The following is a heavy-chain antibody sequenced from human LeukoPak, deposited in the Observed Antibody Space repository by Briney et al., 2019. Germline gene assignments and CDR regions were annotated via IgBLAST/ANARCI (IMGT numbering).Heavy chain of an antibody. CDR3: AKDAQRGFDYSNSLEY. V-gene: IGHV3-33*06. CDR1: GFIFNHHA. CDR2: IWSDKSNK. D-gene: IGHD4-11*01. Sequence: PGGSLRLSCAASGFIFNHHAMHWVRRAPGKGLEWVAVIWSDKSNKFYADSVRGRFTISRDDSRKTVYLQMDTMTVEDTAVYYCAKDAQRGFDYSNSLEYWGQGALVTVAS. J-gene: IGHJ4*02.